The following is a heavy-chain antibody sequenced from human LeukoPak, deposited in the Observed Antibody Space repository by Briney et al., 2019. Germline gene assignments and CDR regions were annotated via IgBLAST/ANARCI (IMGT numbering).Heavy chain of an antibody. D-gene: IGHD3-22*01. Sequence: SETLSLTCTVSGASISSSSYYWGWIRQPPGKGLEWIGSLYHSGITYYNPSLKSRVTISVDTSKNQYSLKLSSVTAADTAVYYCASVIWSYYEHSNLMSFDIWGQGTMVTVSS. CDR1: GASISSSSYY. J-gene: IGHJ3*02. CDR2: LYHSGIT. CDR3: ASVIWSYYEHSNLMSFDI. V-gene: IGHV4-39*07.